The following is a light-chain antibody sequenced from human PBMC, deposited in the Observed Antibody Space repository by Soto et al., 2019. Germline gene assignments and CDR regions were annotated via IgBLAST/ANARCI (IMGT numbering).Light chain of an antibody. J-gene: IGKJ1*01. CDR1: QSIGDS. CDR2: KAS. V-gene: IGKV1-5*03. Sequence: DLQMTQSPSTLSASLGARVTITCRASQSIGDSLAWYQQRPGKAPKLLIYKASTLEGGVPSRFIGIGSGTEFTLTISSLQPDDFATYDCQQYNSYRTFGQGTKVDIK. CDR3: QQYNSYRT.